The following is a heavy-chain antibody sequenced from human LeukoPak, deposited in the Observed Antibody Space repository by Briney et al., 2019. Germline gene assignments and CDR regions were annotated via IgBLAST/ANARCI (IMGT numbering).Heavy chain of an antibody. Sequence: PGGSLRLSCAASGFTFSSYAMSWVRQAPEKGLEWVSTISGSGGGTYYADSVKGRFTISRDDSKNTLYLQMNSLRAEDTAVYYCAKGGLIEYYYDSSGTIDIWGQGTMVTVSS. CDR2: ISGSGGGT. D-gene: IGHD3-22*01. V-gene: IGHV3-23*01. CDR1: GFTFSSYA. J-gene: IGHJ3*02. CDR3: AKGGLIEYYYDSSGTIDI.